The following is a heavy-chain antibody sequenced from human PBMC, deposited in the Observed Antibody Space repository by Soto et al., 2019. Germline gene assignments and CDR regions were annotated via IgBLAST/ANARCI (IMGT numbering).Heavy chain of an antibody. CDR2: VHYSGSV. Sequence: QVQLQQSGPGLVKHSQTLSLTCTVSGGSISFDHYHWTWIRQPPGKGLEWIGYVHYSGSVLYNPSLQSRVSRSVDTSKNQFSLKLSSGTAADTAVYFCAREDDGGDRDYYGLDVWGQGTTVTVSS. V-gene: IGHV4-30-4*01. CDR1: GGSISFDHYH. CDR3: AREDDGGDRDYYGLDV. J-gene: IGHJ6*02. D-gene: IGHD2-21*02.